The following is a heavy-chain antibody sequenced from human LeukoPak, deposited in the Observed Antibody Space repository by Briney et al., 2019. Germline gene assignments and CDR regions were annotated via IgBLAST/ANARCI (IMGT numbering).Heavy chain of an antibody. J-gene: IGHJ4*02. V-gene: IGHV3-30*02. CDR2: IWYDGSNK. D-gene: IGHD3-10*02. Sequence: GGSLRLSCAASGFTFSSYGMHWVRQAPGKGLEWVAVIWYDGSNKYYADSVKGRFTISRDNSKNTLYLQMNSLRAEDTAVYYCAKVSGGLFGEYYFDYWGQGTLATVSS. CDR1: GFTFSSYG. CDR3: AKVSGGLFGEYYFDY.